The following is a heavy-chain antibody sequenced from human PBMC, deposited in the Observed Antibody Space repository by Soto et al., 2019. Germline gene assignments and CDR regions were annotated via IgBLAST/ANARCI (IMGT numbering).Heavy chain of an antibody. J-gene: IGHJ6*02. CDR2: IIPIFGTA. CDR1: GGTFSSYA. CDR3: ARDPGGTNYYYYYGMDV. Sequence: SVKVSCKASGGTFSSYAISWVRQAPGQGLEWMGGIIPIFGTANYAQKFQGRVTITADESTSTAYMELSSLRSEDTAVYYCARDPGGTNYYYYYGMDVWGQGTTVTVSS. V-gene: IGHV1-69*13. D-gene: IGHD2-15*01.